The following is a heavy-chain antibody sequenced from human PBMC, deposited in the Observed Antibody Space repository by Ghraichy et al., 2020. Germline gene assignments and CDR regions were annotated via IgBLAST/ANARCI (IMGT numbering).Heavy chain of an antibody. Sequence: GGSLRLSCAASGFTFSSYSMNWVRQAPGKGLEWVSYISSSSSTIYYADSVKGRFTISRDNAKNSLYLQMNSLRAEDTAVYYCARSGGRGVIIRGFDYWGQGTLVTVSS. V-gene: IGHV3-48*01. J-gene: IGHJ4*02. D-gene: IGHD3-10*01. CDR1: GFTFSSYS. CDR2: ISSSSSTI. CDR3: ARSGGRGVIIRGFDY.